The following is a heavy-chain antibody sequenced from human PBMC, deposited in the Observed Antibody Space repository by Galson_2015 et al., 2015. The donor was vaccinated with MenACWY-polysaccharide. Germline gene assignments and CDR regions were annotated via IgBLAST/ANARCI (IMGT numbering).Heavy chain of an antibody. CDR2: IDWDDHK. V-gene: IGHV2-70*04. Sequence: PALVKPTQTLTLTCTFSGFSLNTDGMRVSWIRQPPGKALEWLARIDWDDHKFYSTSLKSRLTISKDTSKNQVVLTMTNMDPVDTAPYYCARIRGTYYYYMDVWGKGTTVTVSS. CDR1: GFSLNTDGMR. CDR3: ARIRGTYYYYMDV. J-gene: IGHJ6*03.